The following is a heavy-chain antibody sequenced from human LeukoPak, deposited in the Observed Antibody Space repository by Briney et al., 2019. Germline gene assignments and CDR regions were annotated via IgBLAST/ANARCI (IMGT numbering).Heavy chain of an antibody. Sequence: PGGSLRLSCAASGFTFSTNSVNWVRQAPGKGLEWVSSIDRSSGYIYYADSVKGRFTISRDNDKNSVFLQMNSLRVEDTAVYYCGRGWAVDFWGQGTLVTVSS. CDR1: GFTFSTNS. CDR3: GRGWAVDF. CDR2: IDRSSGYI. J-gene: IGHJ4*02. D-gene: IGHD5-24*01. V-gene: IGHV3-21*01.